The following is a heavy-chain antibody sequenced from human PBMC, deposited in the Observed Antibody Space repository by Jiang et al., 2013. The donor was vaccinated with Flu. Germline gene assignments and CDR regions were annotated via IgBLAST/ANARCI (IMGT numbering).Heavy chain of an antibody. CDR2: ISSTSSTI. J-gene: IGHJ4*02. Sequence: QLVESGGGLVQPGGSLRLSCAASGFTFSGYSMNLVRQAPGKGLEWVSYISSTSSTIYYADSVKGRFTISRDNAKNSLYLQMNSLRVEDTAVYYCARDGMSDDTSGYYGFYFDYWGQGTLVTVSS. D-gene: IGHD3-22*01. CDR1: GFTFSGYS. CDR3: ARDGMSDDTSGYYGFYFDY. V-gene: IGHV3-48*01.